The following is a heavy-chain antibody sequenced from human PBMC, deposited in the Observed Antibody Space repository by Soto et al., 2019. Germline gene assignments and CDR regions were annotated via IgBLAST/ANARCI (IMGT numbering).Heavy chain of an antibody. J-gene: IGHJ6*01. CDR1: GGSISSYY. CDR3: ARALYYYGSEHYYYYGMDV. D-gene: IGHD3-10*01. Sequence: QVQLQESGPGLVKPSETLSLTCTVSGGSISSYYWSWIRQPPGKGLEWIGYIYYSGITNYNPSLKRRVTISVDPSKNQFSLKLSSVTAADTAVYYCARALYYYGSEHYYYYGMDVWGQGTTVTVSS. CDR2: IYYSGIT. V-gene: IGHV4-59*01.